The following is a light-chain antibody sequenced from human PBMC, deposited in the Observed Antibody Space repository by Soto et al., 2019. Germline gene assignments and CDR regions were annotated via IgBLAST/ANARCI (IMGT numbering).Light chain of an antibody. CDR2: DDI. J-gene: IGLJ1*01. V-gene: IGLV1-51*01. CDR3: GSWDSSLTANV. Sequence: QSALTQPPSVSAAPGQKVTISCCGTTSNVANNFVSWYQQFPGKDPKLLIYDDIRRPSGIPDRFSAYKSATSATLAITGLQTGYEADYYCGSWDSSLTANVFGTATKVTVL. CDR1: TSNVANNF.